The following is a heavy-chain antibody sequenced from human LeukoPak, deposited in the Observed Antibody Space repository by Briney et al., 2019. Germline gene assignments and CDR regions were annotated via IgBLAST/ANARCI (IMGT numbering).Heavy chain of an antibody. V-gene: IGHV1-2*02. CDR2: INPNSGGT. CDR3: ARVYYGSGSYRGYYYYYYMDV. Sequence: ASVKVSCKASGYTFTGFYMHWVRQAPGQGLEWMGWINPNSGGTNYAQKFQGRVTMTRDTSISTAYMELSRLRSDDTAVYYCARVYYGSGSYRGYYYYYYMDVWGKGTTVTVSS. D-gene: IGHD3-10*01. J-gene: IGHJ6*03. CDR1: GYTFTGFY.